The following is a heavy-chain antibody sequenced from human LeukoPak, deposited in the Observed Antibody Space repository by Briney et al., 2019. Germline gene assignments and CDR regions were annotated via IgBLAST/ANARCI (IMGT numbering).Heavy chain of an antibody. CDR2: INHSGST. CDR3: ARDLRVGYSYGFPYYYYGMDV. D-gene: IGHD5-18*01. Sequence: SETLSLTCAVYGGSFSGYYWSWIRQPPGKGLEWIGEINHSGSTNHNPSLKSRVTISVDTSKNQFSLKLSSVTAADTAVYYCARDLRVGYSYGFPYYYYGMDVWGQGTTVTVSS. J-gene: IGHJ6*02. CDR1: GGSFSGYY. V-gene: IGHV4-34*01.